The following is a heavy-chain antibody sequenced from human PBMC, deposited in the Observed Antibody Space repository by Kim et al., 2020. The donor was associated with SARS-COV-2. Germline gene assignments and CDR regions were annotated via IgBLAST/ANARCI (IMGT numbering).Heavy chain of an antibody. CDR3: AKDHESSGWPTFDY. J-gene: IGHJ4*02. V-gene: IGHV3-23*01. D-gene: IGHD3-22*01. Sequence: AHPVKGQLTVSRDNGKNTLYLQVDSLRAEDTALYYCAKDHESSGWPTFDYWGQGTLVTVSS.